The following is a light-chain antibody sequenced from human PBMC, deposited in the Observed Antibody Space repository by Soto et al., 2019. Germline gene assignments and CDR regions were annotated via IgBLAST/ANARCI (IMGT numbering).Light chain of an antibody. J-gene: IGKJ2*01. Sequence: DSVMTPTPEYLAVSLGERATINCKSSQNVLYSSNNKNLIAWYQQKPGQPPKLLIYWASTWEPGVPDRFSGSGSGSDFTLTISSLQAEDVAVYYCQQYYSPPRYTFGQGTRLEIK. CDR2: WAS. V-gene: IGKV4-1*01. CDR1: QNVLYSSNNKNL. CDR3: QQYYSPPRYT.